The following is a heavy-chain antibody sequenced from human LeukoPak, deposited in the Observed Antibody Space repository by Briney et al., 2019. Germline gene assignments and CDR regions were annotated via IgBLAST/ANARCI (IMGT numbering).Heavy chain of an antibody. Sequence: ASVKVSCKASGYTFTGYYIHWVRQAPGQGLGWMGRINPNNGDTNYVQKFQGRVTMTRDTSISTAYMGLSRLRSDDTAVYYCARVYNNDRGGFDYWGQGTLVTVSS. D-gene: IGHD3-10*01. CDR1: GYTFTGYY. CDR2: INPNNGDT. J-gene: IGHJ4*02. V-gene: IGHV1-2*06. CDR3: ARVYNNDRGGFDY.